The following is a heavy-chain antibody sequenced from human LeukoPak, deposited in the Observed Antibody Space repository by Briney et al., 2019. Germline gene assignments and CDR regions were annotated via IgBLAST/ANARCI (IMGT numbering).Heavy chain of an antibody. CDR1: GGTFSSYA. J-gene: IGHJ6*02. CDR3: ARGGCSSTSCYYYGMDV. CDR2: IIPIFGIA. Sequence: PVKVSCKASGGTFSSYAISWVRQAPGQGLEWMGRIIPIFGIANYAQKFQGRVTITADKSTSTAYMELSSLRSEDTAVYYCARGGCSSTSCYYYGMDVWGQGTTVTVSS. D-gene: IGHD2-2*01. V-gene: IGHV1-69*04.